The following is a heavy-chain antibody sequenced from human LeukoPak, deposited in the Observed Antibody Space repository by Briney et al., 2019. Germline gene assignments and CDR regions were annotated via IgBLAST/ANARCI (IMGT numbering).Heavy chain of an antibody. J-gene: IGHJ4*02. D-gene: IGHD6-19*01. CDR3: ARNAGYSSGRKDY. CDR1: GFTFSSYW. CDR2: IKQDGSEK. V-gene: IGHV3-7*01. Sequence: GGSLRLSCAASGFTFSSYWMSWVRQAPGKGLEWVANIKQDGSEKYYVDSVKGRFTISRDNAKNSLYLQMNSLRAEDTAVYYCARNAGYSSGRKDYWGQGTLVTVSS.